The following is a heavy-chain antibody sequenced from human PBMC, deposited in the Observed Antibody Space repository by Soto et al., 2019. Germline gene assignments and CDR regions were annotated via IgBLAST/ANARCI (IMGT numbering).Heavy chain of an antibody. CDR3: AQRQLVSAFDV. D-gene: IGHD6-13*01. Sequence: QITLKESGPTLVKPTQTLTLTCTFSGLSLSTSGVSVGWIRQPPGKALEWLALIYWNDDKHYRPSLKSKLTITKDTSKNQVVLTMTKMDPVDTATYYCAQRQLVSAFDVWGQGTMVTVSS. V-gene: IGHV2-5*01. CDR2: IYWNDDK. CDR1: GLSLSTSGVS. J-gene: IGHJ3*01.